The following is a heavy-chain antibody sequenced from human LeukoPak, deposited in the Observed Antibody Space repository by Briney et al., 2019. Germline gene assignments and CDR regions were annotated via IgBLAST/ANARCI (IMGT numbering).Heavy chain of an antibody. D-gene: IGHD1/OR15-1a*01. CDR3: ARDGGNTYDLDY. Sequence: ASVTVSCKTPGYTFSDHYIHWVRQAPGQGLEWMGWINPDFGDTKYAQNFQGRVTMTRDIDTAYMELTGLTSDDTAMYFCARDGGNTYDLDYWGQGTLVTVSS. V-gene: IGHV1-2*02. CDR1: GYTFSDHY. CDR2: INPDFGDT. J-gene: IGHJ4*02.